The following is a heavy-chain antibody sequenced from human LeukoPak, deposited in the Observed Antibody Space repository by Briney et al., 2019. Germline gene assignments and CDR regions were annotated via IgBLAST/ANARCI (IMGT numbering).Heavy chain of an antibody. V-gene: IGHV4-59*08. CDR2: IYYSGST. Sequence: SETLSLTCTFSGDSISSSYWSWIRQPPGKGLEWIGYIYYSGSTNYNPSLKSRVTISVDTSKNQFSLNLSSVSAADTAVYYCAKVGVQLSFTYNDYWGQGTLVTVSS. CDR3: AKVGVQLSFTYNDY. CDR1: GDSISSSY. J-gene: IGHJ4*02. D-gene: IGHD3-10*01.